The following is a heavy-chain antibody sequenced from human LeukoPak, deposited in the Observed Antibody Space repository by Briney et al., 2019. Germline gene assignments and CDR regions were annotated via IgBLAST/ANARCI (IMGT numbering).Heavy chain of an antibody. V-gene: IGHV3-30-3*01. J-gene: IGHJ6*03. D-gene: IGHD2-15*01. Sequence: PGGSLRLSCAASGFTFSSYAMHWVRQAPGKGLEWVAVISYDGSNTYYVDSVKGRFTISRDNSKNTLYLQMNSLRAEDTAVYYCARDELYCSGGSCYSQGYNYYMDVWGKGTTVTVSS. CDR1: GFTFSSYA. CDR2: ISYDGSNT. CDR3: ARDELYCSGGSCYSQGYNYYMDV.